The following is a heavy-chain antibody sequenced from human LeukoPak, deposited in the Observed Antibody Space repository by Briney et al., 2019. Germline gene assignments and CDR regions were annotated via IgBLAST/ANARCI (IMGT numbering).Heavy chain of an antibody. Sequence: SETLSLTCTVSGGSISSHYCSWIRQPPGKGLEWIGYIYYSGSTDYNPSLKSRVTISVDTSKNQFSLKLSSVTAADTAVYYCARVYYDSSGYYFDYWGQGTLVTVSS. J-gene: IGHJ4*02. D-gene: IGHD3-22*01. CDR3: ARVYYDSSGYYFDY. CDR1: GGSISSHY. V-gene: IGHV4-59*11. CDR2: IYYSGST.